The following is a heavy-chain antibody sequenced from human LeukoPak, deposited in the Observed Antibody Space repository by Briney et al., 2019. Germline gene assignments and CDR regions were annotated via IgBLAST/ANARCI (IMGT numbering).Heavy chain of an antibody. V-gene: IGHV3-23*01. CDR1: GFTFSSYA. D-gene: IGHD2-2*01. J-gene: IGHJ4*02. Sequence: PGGSLRLSCAASGFTFSSYAMSWVRQAPGKGLEWVSAISGSGGSTYYADSVKGRFTISRDNSKNTLYLQMNSLRSEDTAVYYCARSLVPAAIGHPYFDYWGQGTLVTVSS. CDR2: ISGSGGST. CDR3: ARSLVPAAIGHPYFDY.